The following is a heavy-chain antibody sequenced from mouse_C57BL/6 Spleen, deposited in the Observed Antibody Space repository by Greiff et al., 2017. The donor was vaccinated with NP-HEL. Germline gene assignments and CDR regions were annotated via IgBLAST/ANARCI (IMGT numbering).Heavy chain of an antibody. D-gene: IGHD2-5*01. Sequence: LKESGEGLVKPGGSLKLSCAASGFTFSSYAMSWVRQTPEKRLEWVAYISSGGDYIYYADTVKGRFTISRDNARNTLYLQMSSLKSEDTAMYYCTRDSNSFDYWGQGTTLTVSS. J-gene: IGHJ2*01. CDR2: ISSGGDYI. V-gene: IGHV5-9-1*02. CDR1: GFTFSSYA. CDR3: TRDSNSFDY.